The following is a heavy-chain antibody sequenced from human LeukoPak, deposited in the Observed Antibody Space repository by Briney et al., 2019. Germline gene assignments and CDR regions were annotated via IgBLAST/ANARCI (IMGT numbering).Heavy chain of an antibody. CDR1: GFTFSNYW. CDR2: IKQDGSEK. Sequence: GGSLRLSCAASGFTFSNYWLTWVRQAPGQGLEWVANIKQDGSEKHYVDSVKGRFTISRDNAKNSLYLQMNSLRAEDTAVYYCARDRQIAYWGQGTLATVPS. V-gene: IGHV3-7*01. J-gene: IGHJ4*02. CDR3: ARDRQIAY.